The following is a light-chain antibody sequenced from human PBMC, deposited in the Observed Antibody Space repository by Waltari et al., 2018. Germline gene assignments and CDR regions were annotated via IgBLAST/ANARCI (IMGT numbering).Light chain of an antibody. CDR2: STN. Sequence: QTVVTQEPSFSVSPGGTVTLTCGLISGSVSTNFHPTWYQQTPGQAPRTLLYSTNTRSSGVPDRFSGSILGNKAALTITGAQADDESDYYCVLYMGSGISVFGGGTKLTVL. V-gene: IGLV8-61*01. J-gene: IGLJ3*02. CDR3: VLYMGSGISV. CDR1: SGSVSTNFH.